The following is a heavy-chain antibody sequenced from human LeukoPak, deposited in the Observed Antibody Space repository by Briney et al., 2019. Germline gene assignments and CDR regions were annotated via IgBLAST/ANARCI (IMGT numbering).Heavy chain of an antibody. Sequence: PGGTLRLSCAASGFTLSTYWMRWVRQAPGKGLECVGNIKQDGSQKRYVDSVQGRFTISRDNTKNSLFLQMNSLRAEDTAVYYCARLKDDVTKFDYWGQGTLVTV. CDR3: ARLKDDVTKFDY. J-gene: IGHJ4*02. CDR2: IKQDGSQK. V-gene: IGHV3-7*01. CDR1: GFTLSTYW. D-gene: IGHD2-8*01.